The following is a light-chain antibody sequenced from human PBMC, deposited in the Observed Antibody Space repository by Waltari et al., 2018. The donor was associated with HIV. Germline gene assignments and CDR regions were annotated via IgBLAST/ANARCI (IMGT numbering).Light chain of an antibody. CDR2: KAS. CDR3: QQYNSYSPGYT. V-gene: IGKV1-5*03. Sequence: DIQMTQSTSTMSASLGDRVPITCRASQSTSSWLACYQQKPGKAPKLLIYKASSLESGVPSRFSGSGSGTEFTLTSSSLQPDDFATYYCQQYNSYSPGYTFGQGTKLEIK. J-gene: IGKJ2*01. CDR1: QSTSSW.